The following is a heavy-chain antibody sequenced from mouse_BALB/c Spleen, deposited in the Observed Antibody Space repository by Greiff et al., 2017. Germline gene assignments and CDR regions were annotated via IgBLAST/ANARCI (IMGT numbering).Heavy chain of an antibody. CDR2: IDPYNGGT. CDR3: ASGNFDAMDY. CDR1: GYSFTDYK. V-gene: IGHV1S135*01. J-gene: IGHJ4*01. D-gene: IGHD4-1*02. Sequence: EVKLQESGPELVKPGASVKVSCKASGYSFTDYKMHWVKQSHEKSLEWIGYIDPYNGGTIYNQKFKGKATLTVDKSSSTAFMHLNSLTSEDTAVYYCASGNFDAMDYWGQGTSVTVSS.